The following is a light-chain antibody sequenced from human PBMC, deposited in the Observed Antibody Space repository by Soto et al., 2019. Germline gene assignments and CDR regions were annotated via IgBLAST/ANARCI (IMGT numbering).Light chain of an antibody. CDR2: GAS. V-gene: IGKV3-20*01. CDR1: QSVSNNH. J-gene: IGKJ1*01. CDR3: QHPQT. Sequence: TQCPGTLSLSPGESATLSCRASQSVSNNHLAWYQQKPGQAPRLLIYGASNRATGIPDRFSGSGSGTDFTLTISRLEPEDFAVYYCQHPQTCGQGTKVDIK.